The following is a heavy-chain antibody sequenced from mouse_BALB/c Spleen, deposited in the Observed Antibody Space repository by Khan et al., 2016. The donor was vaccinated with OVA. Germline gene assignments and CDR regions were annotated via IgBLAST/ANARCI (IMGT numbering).Heavy chain of an antibody. D-gene: IGHD1-1*02. J-gene: IGHJ1*01. Sequence: QVQLQQSGAELVKPGASVKLSCKASGYTFTSYDINWVRQRPEQGLEWIGWIFPGDDSTKYNEKFKGKATLTIDKSSSTAYMHLSRLTSEDSAVYFCARHNSGGNIYWYCDDWGAGTTVTVSS. CDR2: IFPGDDST. CDR3: ARHNSGGNIYWYCDD. V-gene: IGHV1-85*01. CDR1: GYTFTSYD.